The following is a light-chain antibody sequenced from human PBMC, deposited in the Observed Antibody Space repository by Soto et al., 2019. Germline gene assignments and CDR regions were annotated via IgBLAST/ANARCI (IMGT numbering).Light chain of an antibody. V-gene: IGKV1-5*03. CDR1: PSIGSW. J-gene: IGKJ2*03. CDR3: QHYKSYCYS. Sequence: DIQMTQSPSPLSAFVGDRVTITCRASPSIGSWLAWYQQKLGHGPKLLIYKAYTLESGAPSRFSGSGSGTEFTLTISSRQPDYFATYYCQHYKSYCYSFGQGTKLEIK. CDR2: KAY.